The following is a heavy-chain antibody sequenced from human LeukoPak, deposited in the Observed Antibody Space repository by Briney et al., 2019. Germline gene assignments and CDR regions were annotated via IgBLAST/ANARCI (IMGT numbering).Heavy chain of an antibody. J-gene: IGHJ4*02. D-gene: IGHD6-19*01. V-gene: IGHV3-74*01. CDR2: INSDGINT. Sequence: GGSLRLSCAASGFTFSNYWMHWVRQAPGKGLVWVSRINSDGINTSYADSVKGRFTISRDNAKNTLNLQMNSLRAEDTAVYYCAKSHSSGWCLDYWGQGTLVTVSS. CDR1: GFTFSNYW. CDR3: AKSHSSGWCLDY.